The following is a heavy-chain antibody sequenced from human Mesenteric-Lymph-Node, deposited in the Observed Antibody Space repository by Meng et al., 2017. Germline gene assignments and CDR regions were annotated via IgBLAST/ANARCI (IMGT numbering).Heavy chain of an antibody. Sequence: SGPTLVKPTQTLTLTCTFSGFSLSTSGVGVGWIRQPPGKALEWLALIYWDDDKRYSPSLKSRLTITKDTSKNQVVLTMTNMDTVDTATDYCAHRVGYYPIKTNAFDIWGQGTMVTVSS. CDR3: AHRVGYYPIKTNAFDI. V-gene: IGHV2-5*02. CDR1: GFSLSTSGVG. CDR2: IYWDDDK. J-gene: IGHJ3*02. D-gene: IGHD2-8*01.